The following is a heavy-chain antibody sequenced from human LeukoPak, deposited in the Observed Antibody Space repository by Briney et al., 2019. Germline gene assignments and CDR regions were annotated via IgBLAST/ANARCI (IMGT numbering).Heavy chain of an antibody. Sequence: GGSLRLSCAASGFTFSSYSMNWVRQAPGRGLEWVSSISSSSSYIYYADSVKGRFTISRDNSKNTLYLQMNSLRAEDTAVYYCAKDLSGYYYDSSGYYNYYGMDVWGQGTTVTVSS. V-gene: IGHV3-21*04. D-gene: IGHD3-22*01. CDR2: ISSSSSYI. CDR3: AKDLSGYYYDSSGYYNYYGMDV. CDR1: GFTFSSYS. J-gene: IGHJ6*02.